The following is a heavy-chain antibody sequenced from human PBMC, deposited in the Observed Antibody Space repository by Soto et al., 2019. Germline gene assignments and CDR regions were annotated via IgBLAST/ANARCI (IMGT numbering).Heavy chain of an antibody. D-gene: IGHD3-16*01. CDR3: AKDRAFCWFDP. CDR1: GFTFSSYG. CDR2: ITYDGSNK. J-gene: IGHJ5*02. V-gene: IGHV3-30*18. Sequence: QVQLVESGGGVVQPGRSLRLSCAASGFTFSSYGMHWVRQAPGKGLEWVAVITYDGSNKYYADSVKGRFTISRDNSKNTLYLHMNSLRAEDTAVYYCAKDRAFCWFDPWGQGTLVTVSS.